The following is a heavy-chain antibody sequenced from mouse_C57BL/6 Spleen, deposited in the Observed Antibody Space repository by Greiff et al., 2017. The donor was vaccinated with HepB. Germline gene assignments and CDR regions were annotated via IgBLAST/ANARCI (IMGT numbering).Heavy chain of an antibody. CDR1: GYTFTSYW. CDR2: IYPGNSDT. J-gene: IGHJ2*01. CDR3: TRSGTEDFDY. D-gene: IGHD4-1*01. Sequence: DVQLQESGTVLARPGASVKMSCKTSGYTFTSYWMHWVKQRPGQGLEWIGAIYPGNSDTSYNQKFKGKAKMTAVTSASTAYMELSSLTNEDSAVYYCTRSGTEDFDYWGQGTTLTVSA. V-gene: IGHV1-5*01.